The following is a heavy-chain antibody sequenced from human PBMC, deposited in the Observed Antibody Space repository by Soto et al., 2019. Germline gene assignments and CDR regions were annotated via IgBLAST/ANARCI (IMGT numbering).Heavy chain of an antibody. V-gene: IGHV1-18*01. D-gene: IGHD3-9*01. CDR3: ARIPPLRYFENYYYYMDV. CDR2: ISTYNGNT. J-gene: IGHJ6*03. Sequence: ASAMVSCKASGYAFTSYGISCVRQAPGQGLEWMGWISTYNGNTNYAQKLQGRVTMTTDTSTSTAYMELRSLRSDDTAVYYCARIPPLRYFENYYYYMDVWGKGTTVTVSS. CDR1: GYAFTSYG.